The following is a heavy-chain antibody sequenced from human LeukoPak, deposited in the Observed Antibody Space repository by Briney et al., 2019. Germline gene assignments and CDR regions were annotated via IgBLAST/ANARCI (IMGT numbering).Heavy chain of an antibody. J-gene: IGHJ1*01. Sequence: GGSLRLSCATSGFTFSRHWMSWVRLAPGKGLEWVANINQDESGKYYVDSVKGRFTISRDNAKNSLYLQMNSLRSEDTAIYYCAEGTTGWGQGTLVTVSS. CDR1: GFTFSRHW. CDR3: AEGTTG. CDR2: INQDESGK. D-gene: IGHD1-1*01. V-gene: IGHV3-7*01.